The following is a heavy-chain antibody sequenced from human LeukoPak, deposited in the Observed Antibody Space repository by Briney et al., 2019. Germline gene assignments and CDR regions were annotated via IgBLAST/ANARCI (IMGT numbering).Heavy chain of an antibody. CDR2: VNGDESST. Sequence: QPGGSLRLSCVASGFTFSNYWMHWVRQAPGKGLVWVSRVNGDESSTDYADSVKGRFTISRDNAKNTLYLQMNSLRAEDTAVYYCATGYSSDWGGGNVYWGQGNLVTVSS. CDR1: GFTFSNYW. CDR3: ATGYSSDWGGGNVY. V-gene: IGHV3-74*01. J-gene: IGHJ4*02. D-gene: IGHD6-19*01.